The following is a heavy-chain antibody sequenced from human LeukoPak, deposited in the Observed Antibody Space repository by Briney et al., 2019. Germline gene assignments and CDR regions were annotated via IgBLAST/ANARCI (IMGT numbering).Heavy chain of an antibody. V-gene: IGHV4-59*13. CDR2: IYYSGST. J-gene: IGHJ4*02. Sequence: SETLSLTCTVSGGSISSYYWSWIRQPPGKGLEWIGYIYYSGSTNSNPSLKSRVTISVDTSKNQFPLKLSSVTAADTAVYYCARNERAGTYYFDYWGQGTLVTVSS. D-gene: IGHD1-1*01. CDR3: ARNERAGTYYFDY. CDR1: GGSISSYY.